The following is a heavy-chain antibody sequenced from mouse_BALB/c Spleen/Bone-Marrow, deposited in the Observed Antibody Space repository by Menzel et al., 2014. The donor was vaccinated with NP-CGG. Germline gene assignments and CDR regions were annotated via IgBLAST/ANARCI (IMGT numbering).Heavy chain of an antibody. J-gene: IGHJ4*01. CDR1: GFTFSDYY. Sequence: DVMLVESGGGLVQPGGSLKLSCATSGFTFSDYYMYRVRQTPEKRLEWVAYISNGGGSTYYPDTVKGRFTISRDNAKNTLYLQMSRLKSEDTAMYYCARPTIYYDYDGYAMDYWGQGTSVTVSS. CDR2: ISNGGGST. CDR3: ARPTIYYDYDGYAMDY. D-gene: IGHD2-4*01. V-gene: IGHV5-12*02.